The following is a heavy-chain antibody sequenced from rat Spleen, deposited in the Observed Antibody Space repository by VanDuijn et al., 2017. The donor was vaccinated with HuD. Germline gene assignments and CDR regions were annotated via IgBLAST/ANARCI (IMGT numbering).Heavy chain of an antibody. Sequence: EVQLVESGGGLVQPGRSLKLSCTASGLSFSNYDMAWVRQAPTKGLEWVASISSGGGGTYYPDSVKGRFTISRDKAKSTLYLQMDSLRSEDTASYYCARHEMVTGYFRYWGQGVMVTVSS. D-gene: IGHD2-5*01. CDR2: ISSGGGGT. CDR1: GLSFSNYD. V-gene: IGHV5-25*01. J-gene: IGHJ2*01. CDR3: ARHEMVTGYFRY.